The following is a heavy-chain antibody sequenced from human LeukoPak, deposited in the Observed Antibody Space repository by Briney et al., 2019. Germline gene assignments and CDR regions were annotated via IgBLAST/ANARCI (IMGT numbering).Heavy chain of an antibody. Sequence: GESLKISCKGSGYSFTSYWIAWVRQMPGKGLEWMGIIYPDDSDTRYSPSFQGQDSISADKSISTAYLQWSSLRASDTAMYFCARRFKDGGGSGGIDYWGQGTLVTVSS. J-gene: IGHJ4*02. CDR2: IYPDDSDT. D-gene: IGHD4-23*01. V-gene: IGHV5-51*01. CDR3: ARRFKDGGGSGGIDY. CDR1: GYSFTSYW.